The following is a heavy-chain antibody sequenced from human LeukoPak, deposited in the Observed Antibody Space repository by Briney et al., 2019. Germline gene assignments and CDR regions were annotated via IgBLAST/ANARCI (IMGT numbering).Heavy chain of an antibody. V-gene: IGHV3-48*03. CDR3: ARERGIQLWNRPFDAFDI. CDR2: ISSSGSTI. Sequence: GGSLRLSCAASGFTFSSYEMNWVRQAPGKGLEWVSYISSSGSTIYYADSVKGRFTISRDNAKNSLYLQMNSLRAEDTAVYYCARERGIQLWNRPFDAFDIWGQGTMVTVPS. D-gene: IGHD5-18*01. J-gene: IGHJ3*02. CDR1: GFTFSSYE.